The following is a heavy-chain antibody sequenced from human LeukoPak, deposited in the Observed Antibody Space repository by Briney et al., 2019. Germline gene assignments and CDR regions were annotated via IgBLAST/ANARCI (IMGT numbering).Heavy chain of an antibody. D-gene: IGHD5-12*01. CDR2: SSSSSSYI. J-gene: IGHJ4*02. V-gene: IGHV3-21*01. CDR1: GFTFTSYT. Sequence: GGSLRLSCAASGFTFTSYTMNWVRQAPGKGLEWVSSSSSSSSYIYYADSVKGRFTISRDNAKNSLYLQMNSLRAKDTAVYYCARDTGYSGYETDYWGQGTLVTVSS. CDR3: ARDTGYSGYETDY.